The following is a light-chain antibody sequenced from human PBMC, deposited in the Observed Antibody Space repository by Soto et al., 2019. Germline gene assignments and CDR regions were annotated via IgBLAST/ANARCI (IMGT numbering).Light chain of an antibody. CDR1: TGPVTSGFY. CDR3: SSYASSSTLSG. V-gene: IGLV7-43*01. Sequence: QAVVTQEPSLTVSPGGTVTLTCASSTGPVTSGFYPHWVQQKPGQAPRTLIYSTTNKHSWTPARFSGSLLGGKAALTLSGVQPEDDSDCYCSSYASSSTLSGFGTETKVTVL. CDR2: STT. J-gene: IGLJ1*01.